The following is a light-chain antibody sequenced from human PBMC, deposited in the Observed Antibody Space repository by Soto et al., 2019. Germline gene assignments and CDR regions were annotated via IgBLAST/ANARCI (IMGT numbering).Light chain of an antibody. CDR3: QQYNSSPST. Sequence: EIVLTQSPGTLSLSPGERATLSCRASQSVSSSYLAWYQQKPGQAPRLLIYGASSRATGIPDRFSGSGSGTDFTLTISRLEPGDFAVYCCQQYNSSPSTFGGGTTVEIK. V-gene: IGKV3-20*01. CDR1: QSVSSSY. J-gene: IGKJ4*01. CDR2: GAS.